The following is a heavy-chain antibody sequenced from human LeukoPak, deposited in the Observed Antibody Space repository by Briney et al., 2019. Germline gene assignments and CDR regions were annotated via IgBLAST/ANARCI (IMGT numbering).Heavy chain of an antibody. CDR1: GGSISSYY. J-gene: IGHJ4*02. Sequence: PSETLSLTCTVSGGSISSYYWSWIRQPPGKGLEWIGYIYYSGSTNYNPSLKSRVTISVDTSKNQFSLKLSSVTAADTAVYYCAGDYDSSGYLDYWGQGTLVTVSS. V-gene: IGHV4-59*01. D-gene: IGHD3-22*01. CDR2: IYYSGST. CDR3: AGDYDSSGYLDY.